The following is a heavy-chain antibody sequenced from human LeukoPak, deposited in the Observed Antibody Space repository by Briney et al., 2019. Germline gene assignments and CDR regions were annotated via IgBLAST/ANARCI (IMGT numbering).Heavy chain of an antibody. Sequence: SVKVSCKASGGTFSSYAISWVRQAPGQGLEWMGRIIPILGIANYAQKFQGRVTITADKSTSTAYMELSSLRSEDTAVYYCARERVVVIKGGYFDYWGQGTLVTVSS. D-gene: IGHD3-22*01. CDR1: GGTFSSYA. CDR2: IIPILGIA. V-gene: IGHV1-69*04. J-gene: IGHJ4*02. CDR3: ARERVVVIKGGYFDY.